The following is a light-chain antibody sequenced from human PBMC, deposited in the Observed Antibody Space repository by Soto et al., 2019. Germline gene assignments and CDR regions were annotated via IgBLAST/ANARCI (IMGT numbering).Light chain of an antibody. V-gene: IGLV2-14*02. CDR1: SSDVGNYNL. Sequence: QSALTQPASVSGSPGQSITISCTGTSSDVGNYNLVSWYQQHPGKAPKLIIYEVSNRPSGVSDRFSGSRSGNTASLTISGLQAEDESDYYCSSYTSSSTWVFGGGTKLTVL. CDR2: EVS. J-gene: IGLJ3*02. CDR3: SSYTSSSTWV.